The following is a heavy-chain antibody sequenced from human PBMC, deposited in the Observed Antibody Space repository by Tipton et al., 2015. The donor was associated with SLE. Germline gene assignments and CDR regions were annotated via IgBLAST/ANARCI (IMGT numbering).Heavy chain of an antibody. V-gene: IGHV4-34*01. CDR1: GGSFSGYY. J-gene: IGHJ4*02. D-gene: IGHD3-10*01. Sequence: TLSLTCVVYGGSFSGYYWSWIREPPGKGLEWIGEINPSGGTNYNPSLKSRVTMSLDTSKKQFSLKLSSVTAADTAVYYCARHRYYYGSGTYYTDYWGQGTLVTVSS. CDR3: ARHRYYYGSGTYYTDY. CDR2: INPSGGT.